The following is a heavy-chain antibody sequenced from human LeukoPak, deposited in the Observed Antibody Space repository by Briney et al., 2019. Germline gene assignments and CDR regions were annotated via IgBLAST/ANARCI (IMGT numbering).Heavy chain of an antibody. CDR3: ARGGQWLPLDS. V-gene: IGHV4-4*07. Sequence: KTSETLSLTCAVSGGSISGYYWNWIRQPAGKGLEWIRHIYSSGSANYSPSLGSRVTMSVDTSKNHFSLNLSSVTAADTAIYYCARGGQWLPLDSWGQGILVTVSS. J-gene: IGHJ4*02. CDR2: IYSSGSA. CDR1: GGSISGYY. D-gene: IGHD6-19*01.